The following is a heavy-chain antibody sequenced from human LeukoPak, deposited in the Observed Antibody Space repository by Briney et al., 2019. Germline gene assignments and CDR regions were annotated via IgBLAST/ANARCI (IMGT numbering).Heavy chain of an antibody. D-gene: IGHD3-10*01. CDR3: VVWLGELLHFDY. V-gene: IGHV4-39*01. Sequence: SSETLSLTCSVSGGSISSSRYYWGWIRQPPGKGLEWIGSIYYTGSTYHNPSLKSRVTISVDTSKNQFSLKLTSVTAADTAVYYCVVWLGELLHFDYWCQGTLVTVSS. CDR2: IYYTGST. CDR1: GGSISSSRYY. J-gene: IGHJ4*02.